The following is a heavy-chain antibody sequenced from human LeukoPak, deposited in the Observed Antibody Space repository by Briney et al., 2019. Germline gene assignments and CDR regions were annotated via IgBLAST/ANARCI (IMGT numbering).Heavy chain of an antibody. V-gene: IGHV1-18*01. CDR1: GYTFTSYG. Sequence: GASVKVSCKASGYTFTSYGISWVRQAPGQGLEWMGWISAYNGNTNYAQKLQGRVTMTTDTSTSTAYMELRSLRSDDTAVYYCARVTTVQSYNWNYPSYFDYWGQGTLVTVSS. CDR2: ISAYNGNT. D-gene: IGHD1-7*01. CDR3: ARVTTVQSYNWNYPSYFDY. J-gene: IGHJ4*02.